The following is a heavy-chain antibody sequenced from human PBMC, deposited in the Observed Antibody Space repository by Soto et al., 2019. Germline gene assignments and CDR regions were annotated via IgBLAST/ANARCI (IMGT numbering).Heavy chain of an antibody. J-gene: IGHJ4*02. V-gene: IGHV3-23*01. CDR1: GFTFSSHA. D-gene: IGHD2-15*01. CDR2: ISGSGRST. CDR3: ARVGAVVAASIDY. Sequence: GGSLRLSCVASGFTFSSHAMTWVRKTPGKGLEWVSAISGSGRSTHFADSVQGRFTISRDNSKNTLYLQMNSLRADDTAVYYCARVGAVVAASIDYWGQGTLVTVSS.